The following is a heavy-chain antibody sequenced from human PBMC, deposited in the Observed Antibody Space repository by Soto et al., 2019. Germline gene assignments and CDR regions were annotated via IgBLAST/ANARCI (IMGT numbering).Heavy chain of an antibody. Sequence: GGSLRLSCAASGFTFSSYDMHWVRQAPGKGLEWVAVIWSDGSNKHYADSVKGRFTISRDNSKNTLYLQMNSLRAEDTAVYYCARNPPSTTDYYGLDVWGQGTTVTVSS. D-gene: IGHD4-17*01. CDR2: IWSDGSNK. CDR3: ARNPPSTTDYYGLDV. CDR1: GFTFSSYD. J-gene: IGHJ6*02. V-gene: IGHV3-33*01.